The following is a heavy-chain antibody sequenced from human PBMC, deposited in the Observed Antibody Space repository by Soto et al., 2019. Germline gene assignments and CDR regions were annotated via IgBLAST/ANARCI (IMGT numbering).Heavy chain of an antibody. CDR2: IYPGDYDT. Sequence: PGGSLKISFRFSGYSFTSYWIVLVLQVPGKGLDWMWIIYPGDYDTRYSPSLQGQVTISTEKSISTASLQWTSLKDSDNAMYYCATRRWINNDDFDIWGQGTMVTVSS. V-gene: IGHV5-51*01. CDR1: GYSFTSYW. CDR3: ATRRWINNDDFDI. D-gene: IGHD5-12*01. J-gene: IGHJ3*02.